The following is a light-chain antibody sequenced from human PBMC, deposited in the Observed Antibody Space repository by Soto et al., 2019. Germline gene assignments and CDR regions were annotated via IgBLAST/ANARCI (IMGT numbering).Light chain of an antibody. CDR2: DVT. J-gene: IGLJ1*01. CDR3: CSYAGIYTYV. CDR1: SSDVSIYDY. Sequence: SALTQPRSVYGSPGQSVIISCTGTSSDVSIYDYVSWYQHHPGKAPRLIIYDVTVPPSGVPDRFPGSKSGNTASLTISGLQAEDEADYYCCSYAGIYTYVFGTGTKVTAL. V-gene: IGLV2-11*01.